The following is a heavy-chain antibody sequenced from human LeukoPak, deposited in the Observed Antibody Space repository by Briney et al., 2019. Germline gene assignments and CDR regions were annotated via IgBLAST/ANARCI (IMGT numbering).Heavy chain of an antibody. CDR3: ARGVSSSWYLPDY. CDR1: GYIFTNYG. J-gene: IGHJ4*02. CDR2: INPNSGGT. Sequence: ASVKVSCKASGYIFTNYGVSWVRQAPGQGLEWMGWINPNSGGTNYAQKFQGRVTMTRDTSISTAYMELSRLRSDDTAVYYCARGVSSSWYLPDYWGQGTLVTVSS. V-gene: IGHV1-2*02. D-gene: IGHD6-13*01.